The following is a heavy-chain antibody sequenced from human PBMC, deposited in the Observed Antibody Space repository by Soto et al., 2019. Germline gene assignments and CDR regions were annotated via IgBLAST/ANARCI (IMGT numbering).Heavy chain of an antibody. CDR3: ARESTHYDILTGYYIYGMDV. V-gene: IGHV3-33*01. J-gene: IGHJ6*02. CDR1: GFTFSSYG. Sequence: QVKLVESGGGVVQPGRSLRLSCAASGFTFSSYGMHWVRQAPGKGLEWVAVIWYDGSNKYYADSVKGRFTISRDNSKNTLYLQMNSLRAEDTAVYYCARESTHYDILTGYYIYGMDVWGQGTTVTVSS. CDR2: IWYDGSNK. D-gene: IGHD3-9*01.